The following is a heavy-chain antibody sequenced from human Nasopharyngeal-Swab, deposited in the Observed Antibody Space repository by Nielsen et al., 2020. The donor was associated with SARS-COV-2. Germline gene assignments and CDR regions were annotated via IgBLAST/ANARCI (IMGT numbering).Heavy chain of an antibody. Sequence: GESLKISCAASGFTFSSYAMHWVRQAPGKGLEYVSAISSNGGSTYYANSVKGRFTISRDNSKNTLYLQVGSLRAEDMAVYYCARSQNWGTYYYYMDVWGKGTTVTVSS. CDR2: ISSNGGST. V-gene: IGHV3-64*01. J-gene: IGHJ6*03. CDR3: ARSQNWGTYYYYMDV. D-gene: IGHD7-27*01. CDR1: GFTFSSYA.